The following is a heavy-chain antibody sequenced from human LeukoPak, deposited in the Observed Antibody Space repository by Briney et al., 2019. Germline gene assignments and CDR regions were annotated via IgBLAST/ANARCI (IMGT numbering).Heavy chain of an antibody. CDR1: GGSISSYY. J-gene: IGHJ2*01. Sequence: KPSETLSLTCTVPGGSISSYYWSWIRQPPGKGPEWIGYVYRSGNTNYNPSLKSRVTISVDTSKNHFSLNLTSVTAADTAVYYCARVKDFAYSFFDLWGRGTLVTVSS. CDR3: ARVKDFAYSFFDL. CDR2: VYRSGNT. V-gene: IGHV4-59*01.